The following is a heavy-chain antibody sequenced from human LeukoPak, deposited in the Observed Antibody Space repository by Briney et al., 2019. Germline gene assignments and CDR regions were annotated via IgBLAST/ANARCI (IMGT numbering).Heavy chain of an antibody. CDR1: GYAFTNYF. Sequence: GASVKVSCKASGYAFTNYFMYWVRQAPGQGLEWMGIINPSGGSTNYAQKFQGRVTMTRDMSTSTVYMELSSLRSEDTAVYYCARDLQITRRPGSIDYWGQGTLVTVSS. CDR3: ARDLQITRRPGSIDY. J-gene: IGHJ4*02. CDR2: INPSGGST. V-gene: IGHV1-46*01. D-gene: IGHD3-10*01.